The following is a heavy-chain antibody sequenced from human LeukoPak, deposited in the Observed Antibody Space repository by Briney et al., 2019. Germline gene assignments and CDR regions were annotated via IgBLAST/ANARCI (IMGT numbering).Heavy chain of an antibody. CDR2: IYPGDSDT. J-gene: IGHJ4*02. D-gene: IGHD6-19*01. CDR1: GYIFTNHW. V-gene: IGHV5-51*01. Sequence: EESLKISCKASGYIFTNHWIGWVRQMPGKGLEWMGIIYPGDSDTRYSPSFQGQVTISADKYISTAYLQWSSLKASDSAMYYCAKQGAGHGSGWYSDYWGQGTLVTVSS. CDR3: AKQGAGHGSGWYSDY.